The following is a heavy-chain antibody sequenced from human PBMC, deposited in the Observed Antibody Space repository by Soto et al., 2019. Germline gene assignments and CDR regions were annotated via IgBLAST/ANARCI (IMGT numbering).Heavy chain of an antibody. D-gene: IGHD1-7*01. CDR3: ARVPVLDSLELRDY. J-gene: IGHJ4*02. CDR1: GFTVSSNY. CDR2: IYSGGST. Sequence: GGSLRLSCAASGFTVSSNYMSWVRQAPGKGLEWVSVIYSGGSTYYADSVKDRFTISRDNSKNTLYLQMNSLRAEDTAVYYCARVPVLDSLELRDYWGQGTLVTVSS. V-gene: IGHV3-53*01.